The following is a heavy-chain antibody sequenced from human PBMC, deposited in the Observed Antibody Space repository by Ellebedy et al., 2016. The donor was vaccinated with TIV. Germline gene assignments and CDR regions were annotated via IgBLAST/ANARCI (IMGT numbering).Heavy chain of an antibody. CDR2: INAGNGNT. D-gene: IGHD6-19*01. J-gene: IGHJ6*03. Sequence: AASVKVSCKASGYPFTSHAMHWVRQAPGQRLEWMGWINAGNGNTKYSQNLQGRVTITRDTSASTAYMEVSSLRSEDTAVYYCARERLEGAGNYMDVWGKGTTVTVSS. CDR1: GYPFTSHA. V-gene: IGHV1-3*01. CDR3: ARERLEGAGNYMDV.